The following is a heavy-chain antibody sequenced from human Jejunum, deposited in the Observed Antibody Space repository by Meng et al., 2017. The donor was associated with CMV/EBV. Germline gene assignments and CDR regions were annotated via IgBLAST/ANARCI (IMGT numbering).Heavy chain of an antibody. J-gene: IGHJ4*02. D-gene: IGHD6-13*01. CDR3: ARESAAAGRGEDY. V-gene: IGHV4-4*07. CDR2: IYTSGST. Sequence: QVQLQGPAPDLVNPPRTPSLTCSVSGDSISNYYWTWIRQPAGKGLEWIGRIYTSGSTNYNPSLKSRVTMSVDTSKNQFSLKLTSVTAADTAVYFCARESAAAGRGEDYWGQGTLVTVSS. CDR1: GDSISNYY.